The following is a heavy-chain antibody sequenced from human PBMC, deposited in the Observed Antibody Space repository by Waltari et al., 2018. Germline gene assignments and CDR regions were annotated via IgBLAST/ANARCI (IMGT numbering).Heavy chain of an antibody. CDR1: GYSISSGYY. Sequence: QVQLQESGPGLVKPSETLSLTCAVSGYSISSGYYWGWIRQPPGKGLEWIGSIYHSGSTYYNPSLKSRVTISVDTSKNQFSLKLSSVTAADTAVYYCARQGSLSIDYWGQGTLVTVSS. CDR2: IYHSGST. J-gene: IGHJ4*02. V-gene: IGHV4-38-2*01. CDR3: ARQGSLSIDY. D-gene: IGHD1-26*01.